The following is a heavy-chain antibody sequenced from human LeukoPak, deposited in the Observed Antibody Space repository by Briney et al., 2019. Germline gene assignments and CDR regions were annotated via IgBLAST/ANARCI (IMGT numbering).Heavy chain of an antibody. CDR3: ARHTYGDYGAGMDV. Sequence: SETLSLTCTVSGGSISSYYWSWIRQPPGKGLEWIGYIYYSGSTNYNPSLKSRVTISVDTSKNQFSLKLSSVTAADTAVYYCARHTYGDYGAGMDVWGQGTTVTVSS. V-gene: IGHV4-59*08. J-gene: IGHJ6*02. D-gene: IGHD4-17*01. CDR1: GGSISSYY. CDR2: IYYSGST.